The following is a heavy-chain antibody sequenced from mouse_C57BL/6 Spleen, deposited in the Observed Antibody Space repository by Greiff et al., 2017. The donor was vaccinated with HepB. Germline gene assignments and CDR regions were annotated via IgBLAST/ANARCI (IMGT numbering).Heavy chain of an antibody. CDR2: ISDGGSYT. D-gene: IGHD1-1*02. V-gene: IGHV5-4*01. J-gene: IGHJ2*01. CDR1: GFTFSSYA. CDR3: ARDRRGGLWDYFDY. Sequence: EVKLMESGGGLVKPGGSLKLSCAASGFTFSSYAMSWVRQTPEKRLEWVATISDGGSYTYYPDNVKGRFTISRDNAKNNLYLQMSHLKSEDTAMYYCARDRRGGLWDYFDYWGQGTTLTVSS.